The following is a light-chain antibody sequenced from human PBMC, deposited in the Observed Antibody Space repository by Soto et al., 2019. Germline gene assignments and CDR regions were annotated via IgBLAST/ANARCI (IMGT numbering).Light chain of an antibody. CDR1: QSVRDN. Sequence: ETLLTQSPATLSVSPGERVTLSCRASQSVRDNLAWYQQKPGQAPRLFIYGASTRAPGIPDRFSGSGFGTEFSLTISSLQSEDFAVYYCQQHNDWPPSTFGQGTKLDIK. V-gene: IGKV3-15*01. J-gene: IGKJ2*01. CDR2: GAS. CDR3: QQHNDWPPST.